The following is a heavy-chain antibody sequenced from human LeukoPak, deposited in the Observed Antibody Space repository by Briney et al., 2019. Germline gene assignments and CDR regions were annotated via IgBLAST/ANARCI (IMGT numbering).Heavy chain of an antibody. Sequence: GGSLRLSCAASGFTFSSYAMHWVRQAPGKGLEWVAVISYDGSNKYYADSVKGRFTISRDNSKNTLYLQMNSLRAEDTAVYYCASSYYDSGGYYFSYYFDYWGQGTLVTVSS. D-gene: IGHD3-22*01. CDR1: GFTFSSYA. CDR2: ISYDGSNK. J-gene: IGHJ4*02. V-gene: IGHV3-30-3*01. CDR3: ASSYYDSGGYYFSYYFDY.